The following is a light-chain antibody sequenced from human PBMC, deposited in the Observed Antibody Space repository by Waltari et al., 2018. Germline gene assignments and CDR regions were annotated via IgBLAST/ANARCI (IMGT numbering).Light chain of an antibody. V-gene: IGKV4-1*01. CDR2: WAS. CDR3: QQYNNWPKT. CDR1: QSVLYSSNNKNY. J-gene: IGKJ1*01. Sequence: DIVMTQSPDSLAVSLGERATINCNSSQSVLYSSNNKNYLAWYQQKPGQPPKLLMYWASTRESGVPDRFSGSGSGTDFTLTISSLQSEDFAVYYCQQYNNWPKTFGQGTKVEIK.